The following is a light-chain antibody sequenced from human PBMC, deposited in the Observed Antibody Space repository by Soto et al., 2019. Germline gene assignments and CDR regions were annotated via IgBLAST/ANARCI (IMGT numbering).Light chain of an antibody. CDR1: QSVISNY. V-gene: IGKV3-20*01. CDR3: QQYGRSGT. CDR2: GAS. J-gene: IGKJ1*01. Sequence: ECFLTKSPGTLSLPPGERATLSCRASQSVISNYFAWYQQKPGQAPRLLIYGASNRATGIPDRFSGSGSGTDFTLTISRLEPEDFAVYYCQQYGRSGTFGQGSKVDIK.